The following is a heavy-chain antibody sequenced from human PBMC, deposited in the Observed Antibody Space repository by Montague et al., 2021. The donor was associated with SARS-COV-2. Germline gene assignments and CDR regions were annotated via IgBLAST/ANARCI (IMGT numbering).Heavy chain of an antibody. CDR1: GFSLSTSGMC. J-gene: IGHJ4*02. Sequence: PALVKPTQTLTLTCTFSGFSLSTSGMCVSWIRQPPGKALEWLAPIDWDDDKYYSTSLKTRLTISKDTSKNQVVLTMTNMDPVDTATYYCARISAWYSSGWSAFDYGGQGTLVTVSS. CDR2: IDWDDDK. CDR3: ARISAWYSSGWSAFDY. V-gene: IGHV2-70*01. D-gene: IGHD6-19*01.